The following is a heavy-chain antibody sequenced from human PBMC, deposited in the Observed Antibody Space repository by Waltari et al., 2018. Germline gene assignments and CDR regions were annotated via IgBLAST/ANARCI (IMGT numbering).Heavy chain of an antibody. CDR2: IYYSGST. Sequence: QVQLQESGPGLVKPSETLSLTCTVSGGSISSSYWSWIRQPPGKGLEWIGYIYYSGSTNYNPSLKSRVTISVDTSKNQFSLKLSSVTAADTAVYYCARTPIAGGVFDYWGQGTLVTVSS. D-gene: IGHD3-16*01. CDR1: GGSISSSY. CDR3: ARTPIAGGVFDY. J-gene: IGHJ4*02. V-gene: IGHV4-59*08.